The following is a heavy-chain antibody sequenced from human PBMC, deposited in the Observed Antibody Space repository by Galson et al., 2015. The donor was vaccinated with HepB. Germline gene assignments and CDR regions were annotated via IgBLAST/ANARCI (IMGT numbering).Heavy chain of an antibody. V-gene: IGHV3-15*01. CDR3: TIHPTLAVAGESYYYYYGLDV. Sequence: SLRLSCAASGFTFSDAWMSWVRQAPGKGLEWVGRIKSKTGGGTTDYTAPVKGRFTISRDDSKSTLYLQMNSLKTEDTAVYYCTIHPTLAVAGESYYYYYGLDVWGRGTTVTVSS. D-gene: IGHD6-19*01. J-gene: IGHJ6*02. CDR1: GFTFSDAW. CDR2: IKSKTGGGTT.